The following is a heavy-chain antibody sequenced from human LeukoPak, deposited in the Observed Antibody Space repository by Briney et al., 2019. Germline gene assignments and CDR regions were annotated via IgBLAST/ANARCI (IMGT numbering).Heavy chain of an antibody. D-gene: IGHD6-19*01. CDR1: GFTFSVYW. CDR3: ARGKAVAGTFSWFDP. J-gene: IGHJ5*02. CDR2: INSDGSST. Sequence: GGSLRLSCAASGFTFSVYWMHWVRQAPGRGLVWVSLINSDGSSTRYADSVKGRFTISRDNAKNTLYLQMNSLRAEDTAVHYCARGKAVAGTFSWFDPWGQGTLVTVSS. V-gene: IGHV3-74*01.